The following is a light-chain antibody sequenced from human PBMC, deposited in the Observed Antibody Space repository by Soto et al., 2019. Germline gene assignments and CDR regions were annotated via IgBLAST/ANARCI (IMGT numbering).Light chain of an antibody. V-gene: IGKV3-11*01. Sequence: AQAPGAVSGRRGERATLSCRASQSISSYLAWYQQKPGQAPRLLIYDASSRATGIPARFSGSGSGTDFTLTISRLAPDDFAVHSRQPLTASPPHPPFGPGTKVDIK. CDR2: DAS. J-gene: IGKJ1*01. CDR1: QSISSY. CDR3: QPLTASPPHPP.